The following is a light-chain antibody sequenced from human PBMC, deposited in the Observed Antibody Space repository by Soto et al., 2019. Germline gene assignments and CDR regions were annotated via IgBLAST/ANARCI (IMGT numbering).Light chain of an antibody. CDR2: DGT. Sequence: QSALTQPRSVSGSPGQSVTISCTGTSSDVGGYNYVSWYQQYPGKAPKVIIYDGTKRPSGVPDRFSGSKSGKTASLTISGLQAEDEADYYCCSYAGSYTLVFGGGTKLTVL. CDR3: CSYAGSYTLV. CDR1: SSDVGGYNY. J-gene: IGLJ2*01. V-gene: IGLV2-11*01.